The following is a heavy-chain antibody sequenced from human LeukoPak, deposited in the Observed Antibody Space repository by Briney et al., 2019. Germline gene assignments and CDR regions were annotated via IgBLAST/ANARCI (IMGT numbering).Heavy chain of an antibody. J-gene: IGHJ4*02. CDR1: GFTFSSYA. Sequence: GGSLRLSCAASGFTFSSYAMSWVRQAPGKGLEWVSAISGSGGSTYYADSVKGRFTISRDNSKNTLYLQMSSLRAEDTAVYYCAKDLLGDSSGSPFDYWGQGTLVTVSS. CDR3: AKDLLGDSSGSPFDY. V-gene: IGHV3-23*01. D-gene: IGHD3-22*01. CDR2: ISGSGGST.